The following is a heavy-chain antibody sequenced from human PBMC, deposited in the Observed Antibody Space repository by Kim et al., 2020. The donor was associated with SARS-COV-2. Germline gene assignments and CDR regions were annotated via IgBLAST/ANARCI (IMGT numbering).Heavy chain of an antibody. J-gene: IGHJ6*02. V-gene: IGHV1-2*02. D-gene: IGHD5-12*01. CDR1: GYTFTGYY. CDR2: INPNSGGT. CDR3: ARSGYEGLYYYYYGMDV. Sequence: ASVKVSCKASGYTFTGYYMHWVRQAPGQGLEWMGWINPNSGGTNYAQKFQGRVTMTRDTSISTAYMELSRLRSDDTAVYYCARSGYEGLYYYYYGMDVWGQGTTVTVSS.